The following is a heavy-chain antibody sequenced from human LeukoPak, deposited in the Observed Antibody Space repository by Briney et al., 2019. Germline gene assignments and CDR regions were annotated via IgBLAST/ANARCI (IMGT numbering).Heavy chain of an antibody. J-gene: IGHJ4*02. CDR2: INHSGST. Sequence: SETLSLTCAVYGGSFSGYYWSWIRQPPGKGLEWIGEINHSGSTNYNPSLKSRVTISVDTSKNQFSLKLSSVTAADTAVYYYARARGFGYSYGYYFDYWGQGTLVTVSS. CDR1: GGSFSGYY. D-gene: IGHD5-18*01. V-gene: IGHV4-34*01. CDR3: ARARGFGYSYGYYFDY.